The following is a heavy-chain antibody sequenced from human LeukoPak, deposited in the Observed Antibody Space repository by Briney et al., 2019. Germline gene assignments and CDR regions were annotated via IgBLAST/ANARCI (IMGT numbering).Heavy chain of an antibody. CDR2: MNPNSGST. J-gene: IGHJ4*02. CDR1: GYTFTSYD. D-gene: IGHD1-1*01. Sequence: GASVKVSCKASGYTFTSYDINWVRQATGQGLEWMGWMNPNSGSTGYAQKFQGRVTITRNTSISTAYMELSSLRSEDTAVYYCARGRVTGTTVYDYWGQGTLVTVSS. V-gene: IGHV1-8*03. CDR3: ARGRVTGTTVYDY.